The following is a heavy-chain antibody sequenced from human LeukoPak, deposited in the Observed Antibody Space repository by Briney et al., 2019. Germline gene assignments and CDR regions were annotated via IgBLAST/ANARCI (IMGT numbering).Heavy chain of an antibody. CDR2: INPNSGGT. D-gene: IGHD3-16*02. V-gene: IGHV1-2*02. CDR3: ARVGLRLGELSSLYYFDY. J-gene: IGHJ4*02. Sequence: GASVKVSCKASGYTFTGYYMHWVRQAPGQGLEWMGWINPNSGGTNYAQKFQGRVTMTRDTSISTAYMELSRLRSDDTAVYYCARVGLRLGELSSLYYFDYWGQGTLVTVSS. CDR1: GYTFTGYY.